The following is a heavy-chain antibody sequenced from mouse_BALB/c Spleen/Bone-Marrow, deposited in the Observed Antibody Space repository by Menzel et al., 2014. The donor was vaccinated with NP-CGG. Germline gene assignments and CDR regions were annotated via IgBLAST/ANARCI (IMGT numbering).Heavy chain of an antibody. CDR1: GFTFTDYY. Sequence: EVKLMESGGGLVQPGGSLRLSCATSGFTFTDYYMSWVRQPPGKALEWLGFIRNKANGYTTEYSASVRGRFTISRDNSQSILYLQMNILRTEDSATHYCARDRNYDINWYFDVWGAGTTVTVSS. V-gene: IGHV7-3*02. D-gene: IGHD1-1*01. J-gene: IGHJ1*01. CDR2: IRNKANGYTT. CDR3: ARDRNYDINWYFDV.